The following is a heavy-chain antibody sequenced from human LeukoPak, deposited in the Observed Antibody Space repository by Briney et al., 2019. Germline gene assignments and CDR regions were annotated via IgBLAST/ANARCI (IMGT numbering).Heavy chain of an antibody. D-gene: IGHD3-16*02. Sequence: GGSLRLSCAASGFTFNSFAMNWVRQAPGKGLEWVSSISGSDGTSHYADFVKGRFTISRDNSKNTLYLQMNSLRAEDTAAYYCAKSLGVGGYSRYKGFDQWGQGTLVVVSS. J-gene: IGHJ4*02. CDR3: AKSLGVGGYSRYKGFDQ. CDR1: GFTFNSFA. V-gene: IGHV3-23*01. CDR2: ISGSDGTS.